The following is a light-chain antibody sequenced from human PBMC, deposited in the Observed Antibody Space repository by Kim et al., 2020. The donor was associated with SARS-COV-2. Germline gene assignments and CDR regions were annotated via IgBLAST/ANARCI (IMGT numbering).Light chain of an antibody. CDR2: GAS. J-gene: IGKJ2*03. CDR1: QSVSSN. CDR3: QQYNNWPLYS. Sequence: VAPGERATLACSASQSVSSNLAWYQQKPGQAPRLLIYGASTRATGIPARFSGSGSGTEFTLTISSLQSEDFAVYYCQQYNNWPLYSFGQGTKLEI. V-gene: IGKV3-15*01.